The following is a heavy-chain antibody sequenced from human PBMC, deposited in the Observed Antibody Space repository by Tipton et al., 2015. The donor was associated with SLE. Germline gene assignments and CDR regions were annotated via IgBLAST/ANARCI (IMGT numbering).Heavy chain of an antibody. J-gene: IGHJ3*02. D-gene: IGHD2-15*01. CDR2: ISYSGRT. CDR1: GGSIRDYPYR. CDR3: ARKTAYCSGADCYIDAFDI. Sequence: TLSLTCSVSGGSIRDYPYRWAWIRQSPGKGLEWIGSISYSGRTYYNPSLKSRVTISHDTSKDQFSLKVTSVTAADTAVYFCARKTAYCSGADCYIDAFDIWGQGTMVIVSS. V-gene: IGHV4-39*07.